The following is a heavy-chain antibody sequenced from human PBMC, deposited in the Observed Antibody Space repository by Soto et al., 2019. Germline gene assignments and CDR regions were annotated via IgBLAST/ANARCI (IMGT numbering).Heavy chain of an antibody. Sequence: GASVKVSCKASGYTFTSYGISWVRQAPGQGLEWMGWISAYNGNTNYAQKLQGRVTMTTDTSTSTAYMELRSLRSDDTAVYYCARPQETYYDSRDPQDAFDIWGQGTMVTVSS. D-gene: IGHD3-22*01. CDR3: ARPQETYYDSRDPQDAFDI. CDR1: GYTFTSYG. CDR2: ISAYNGNT. J-gene: IGHJ3*02. V-gene: IGHV1-18*04.